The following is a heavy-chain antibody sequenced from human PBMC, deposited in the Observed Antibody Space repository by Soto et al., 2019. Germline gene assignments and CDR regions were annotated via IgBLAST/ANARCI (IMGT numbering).Heavy chain of an antibody. V-gene: IGHV3-23*01. CDR3: ERDVNPSY. CDR1: GFTFSTYA. J-gene: IGHJ1*01. Sequence: PGGSLRLSCAASGFTFSTYAMTWVRQAPGKGLEWVSTISGSGSSTYYADSVNGRFTISRDNSKNTLFLQMNSLRAEDTAVYYCERDVNPSYWGHGTLVTVSS. CDR2: ISGSGSST.